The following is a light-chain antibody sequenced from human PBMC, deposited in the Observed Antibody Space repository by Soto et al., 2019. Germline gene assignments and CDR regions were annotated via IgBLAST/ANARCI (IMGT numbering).Light chain of an antibody. J-gene: IGKJ4*01. V-gene: IGKV4-1*01. CDR3: QQYYSSPLA. Sequence: DIVMTQSPDSLAVSLGERATINCKSSQSVSYSSNNKNYLAWYQQKPGQPPKLLIYWASTRESGVPDRFSGSGSGTDFTITISSLQAEDVAVYYCQQYYSSPLAFGGGTKVEIK. CDR2: WAS. CDR1: QSVSYSSNNKNY.